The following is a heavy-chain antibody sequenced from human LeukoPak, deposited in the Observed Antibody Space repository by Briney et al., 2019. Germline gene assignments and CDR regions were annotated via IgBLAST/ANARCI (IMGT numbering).Heavy chain of an antibody. Sequence: ASVKVSCKASGGTFSSYAISWVRQAPGQGLEWMGRIIPIFGIANYAQKFQGRVTITADKSTSTAYMELSSLRSEDTAVYYCARGDYGDYSVRCWGQGTLVTVSS. V-gene: IGHV1-69*04. CDR1: GGTFSSYA. D-gene: IGHD4-17*01. CDR2: IIPIFGIA. J-gene: IGHJ4*02. CDR3: ARGDYGDYSVRC.